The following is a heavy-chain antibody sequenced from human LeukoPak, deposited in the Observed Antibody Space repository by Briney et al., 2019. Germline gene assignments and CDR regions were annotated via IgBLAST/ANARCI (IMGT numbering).Heavy chain of an antibody. D-gene: IGHD3-10*01. CDR3: ARDALRGYFMDV. CDR2: ISSSGSTT. CDR1: GFTFSDYY. Sequence: GGSLRLSCAASGFTFSDYYMSWIRQAPGKGLEWVSYISSSGSTTYYADSVKGRFIISRDNAKNSLYLQMNSLRAEDTAVYFCARDALRGYFMDVWGTGTTVTVSS. V-gene: IGHV3-11*04. J-gene: IGHJ6*03.